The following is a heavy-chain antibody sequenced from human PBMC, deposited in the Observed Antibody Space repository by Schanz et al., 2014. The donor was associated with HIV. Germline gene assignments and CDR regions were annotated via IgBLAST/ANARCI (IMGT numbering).Heavy chain of an antibody. CDR3: VRGLLFQGFFDS. V-gene: IGHV3-33*01. CDR1: GFTFSTYV. Sequence: VQLLESGGGLEQPGGSLRLSCAASGFTFSTYVMHWVRQAPGKGLEWVAIIWFDGSNKYYADSVRGRFTISRDNSKNTLYLQMNSLRAEDTAVYYCVRGLLFQGFFDSWGQGALVTVSS. CDR2: IWFDGSNK. J-gene: IGHJ4*02. D-gene: IGHD3-10*01.